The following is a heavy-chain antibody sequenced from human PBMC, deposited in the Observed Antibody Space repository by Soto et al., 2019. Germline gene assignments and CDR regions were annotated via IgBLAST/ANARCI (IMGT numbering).Heavy chain of an antibody. D-gene: IGHD2-2*01. J-gene: IGHJ6*02. CDR1: GFTFSNAW. V-gene: IGHV3-15*07. CDR2: IKSKTDGGTT. Sequence: GGSLRLSCAASGFTFSNAWMNWVRQAPGKGLEWVGRIKSKTDGGTTDYAAPVKGRFTISRDDSKNTLYLQMNSLKTEDTAVYYCTTDFVLVPAANNSLFWAHGPTQYYYGMDVWGQGTTVTVSS. CDR3: TTDFVLVPAANNSLFWAHGPTQYYYGMDV.